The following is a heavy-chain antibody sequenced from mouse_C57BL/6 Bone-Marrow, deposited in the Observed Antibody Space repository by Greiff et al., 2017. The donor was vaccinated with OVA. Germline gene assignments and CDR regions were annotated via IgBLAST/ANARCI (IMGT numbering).Heavy chain of an antibody. Sequence: VHVKQSGAELVKPGASVKLSCTASGFNIKDYYMHWVKQRTEQGLEWIGRIDPEDGETKYAPKFQGKATITADTSSNTAYLQLSSLTSEDTAVYYCARRHYGSSPWFAYWGQGTLVTVSA. J-gene: IGHJ3*01. D-gene: IGHD1-1*01. CDR3: ARRHYGSSPWFAY. CDR2: IDPEDGET. V-gene: IGHV14-2*01. CDR1: GFNIKDYY.